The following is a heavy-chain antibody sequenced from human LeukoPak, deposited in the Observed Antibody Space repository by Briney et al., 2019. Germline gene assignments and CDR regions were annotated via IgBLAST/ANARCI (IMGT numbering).Heavy chain of an antibody. J-gene: IGHJ4*02. Sequence: PGGSLRLSCAASGFTFDDYAMHWVRQAPGKGLEWVSGISWNSGSIGYADSVKGRFTISRDNSKNTLYLQMNSLRAEDTAVYYCAKGLGYYGSGQIDYWGQGTLVTVSS. CDR1: GFTFDDYA. CDR2: ISWNSGSI. V-gene: IGHV3-9*01. D-gene: IGHD3-10*01. CDR3: AKGLGYYGSGQIDY.